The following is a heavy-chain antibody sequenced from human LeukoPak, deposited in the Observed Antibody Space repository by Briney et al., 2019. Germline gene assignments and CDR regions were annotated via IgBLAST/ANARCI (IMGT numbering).Heavy chain of an antibody. V-gene: IGHV4-59*01. J-gene: IGHJ6*02. D-gene: IGHD2-2*01. CDR2: IYYSGST. CDR3: AREKYQPYYYGMDV. CDR1: GGSISSYY. Sequence: PSETLSLTCTVSGGSISSYYWSWIRQPPGKGLEWIGYIYYSGSTNYNPSLKSRVTISVDTSKNQFSLKLSSVTAADTAVSYCAREKYQPYYYGMDVWGQGTTVTVSS.